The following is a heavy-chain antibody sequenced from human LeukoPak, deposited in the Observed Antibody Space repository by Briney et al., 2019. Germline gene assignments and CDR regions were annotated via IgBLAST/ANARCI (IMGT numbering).Heavy chain of an antibody. CDR1: GGTFSSYA. V-gene: IGHV1-69*05. CDR2: IIPIFGTA. J-gene: IGHJ4*02. CDR3: ARGPPYGDGDYFDY. D-gene: IGHD4-17*01. Sequence: GASVTVSCTASGGTFSSYAISWVRQAPGQGLEWMGGIIPIFGTANYAQKFQGRVTITTDESTSTAYMELSSLRSEDTAVYYCARGPPYGDGDYFDYWGQGTLVTVSS.